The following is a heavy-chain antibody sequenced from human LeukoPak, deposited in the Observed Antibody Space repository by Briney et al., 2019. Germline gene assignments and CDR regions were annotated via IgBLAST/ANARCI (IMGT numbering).Heavy chain of an antibody. CDR1: GGSFSGYF. CDR3: ARLLGWSGPINWFDP. Sequence: SETLSLTCVVYGGSFSGYFWSWIRQPQGKGLEWIGEITPSGSTNYNPSPKSRVTISVGTSKNHFSLKLTSVTAADTAVYYCARLLGWSGPINWFDPWGRGTLVTVSS. D-gene: IGHD3-3*01. J-gene: IGHJ5*02. V-gene: IGHV4-34*01. CDR2: ITPSGST.